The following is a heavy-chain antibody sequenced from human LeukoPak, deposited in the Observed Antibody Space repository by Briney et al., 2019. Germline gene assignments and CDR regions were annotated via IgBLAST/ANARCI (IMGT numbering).Heavy chain of an antibody. D-gene: IGHD1-7*01. CDR1: GGSISSYY. CDR3: ARRIDLSNFPALDI. V-gene: IGHV4-59*08. Sequence: SSETLSLTCTVSGGSISSYYWSWIRQPPGKGLEWIGYIYYSGSTNYNPSLKSRVTISVDTSKNQFSLKLSSVTAADTAVYYCARRIDLSNFPALDIWGQGTMVTVSS. J-gene: IGHJ3*02. CDR2: IYYSGST.